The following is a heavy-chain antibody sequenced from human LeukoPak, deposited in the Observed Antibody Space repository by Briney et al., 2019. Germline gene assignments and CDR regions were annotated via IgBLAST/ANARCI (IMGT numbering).Heavy chain of an antibody. D-gene: IGHD4-17*01. CDR3: AKDPTTVTTGNWFDP. J-gene: IGHJ5*02. V-gene: IGHV3-23*01. Sequence: PGGSLRLSCAASGFTFSSYAMSWVRQAPGKGLEWVSAIRGIGGSTYCADSVKGRFTISRDNSKNTLYLQMNSLRAEDTAVYYCAKDPTTVTTGNWFDPWGQGTLVTVSS. CDR1: GFTFSSYA. CDR2: IRGIGGST.